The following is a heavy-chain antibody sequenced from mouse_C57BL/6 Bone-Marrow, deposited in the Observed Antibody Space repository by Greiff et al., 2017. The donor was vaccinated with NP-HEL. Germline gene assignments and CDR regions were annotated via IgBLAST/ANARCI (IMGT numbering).Heavy chain of an antibody. D-gene: IGHD2-5*01. CDR2: ISSGGSYT. V-gene: IGHV5-6*01. J-gene: IGHJ3*01. CDR1: GFTFSSYG. Sequence: EVQRVESGGDLVKPGGSLKLSCAASGFTFSSYGMSWVRQTPDKRLEWVATISSGGSYTYYPDSVKGRFTISRDNAKNTLYLQMSSLKSEDTAMYYCARQTPNYSNYPGWFAYWGQGTLVTVSA. CDR3: ARQTPNYSNYPGWFAY.